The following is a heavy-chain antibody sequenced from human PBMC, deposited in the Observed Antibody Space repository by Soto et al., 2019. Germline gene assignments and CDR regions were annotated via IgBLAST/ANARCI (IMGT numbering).Heavy chain of an antibody. J-gene: IGHJ4*02. V-gene: IGHV4-31*03. CDR2: IYYSGST. CDR3: ARSSTVPSHTFDY. D-gene: IGHD4-17*01. CDR1: GGSISSGGYY. Sequence: SETLSLTCTVSGGSISSGGYYWSWIRQHPGKGLEWIGYIYYSGSTYYNPSLKSRVTISVDTSKNQFSLKLSSVTAADTAVYYCARSSTVPSHTFDYWGQRTLVTVSS.